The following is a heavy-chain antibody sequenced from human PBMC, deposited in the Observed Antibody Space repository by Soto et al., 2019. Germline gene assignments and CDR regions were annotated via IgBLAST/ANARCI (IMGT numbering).Heavy chain of an antibody. V-gene: IGHV3-21*01. CDR2: ISSSSGYI. CDR1: GFTFSSYS. CDR3: AREVPHVDTAMTDPAFDY. D-gene: IGHD5-18*01. J-gene: IGHJ4*02. Sequence: PGGSLRLSCAASGFTFSSYSMNWVRQAPGKGLGWVSSISSSSGYIYYADSVKGRFTISRDNAKNSLYLQMNSLRAEDTAVYYCAREVPHVDTAMTDPAFDYWGQGPLVTVSS.